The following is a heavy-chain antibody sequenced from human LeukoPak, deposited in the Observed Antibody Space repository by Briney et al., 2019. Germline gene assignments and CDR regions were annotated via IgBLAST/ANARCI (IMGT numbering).Heavy chain of an antibody. CDR1: GYTFTSYG. CDR2: ISAYSGNT. Sequence: ASVKVSCKASGYTFTSYGISWVRQAPGQGLEWMGWISAYSGNTNYAQKLQGRVAMTTDTSTSTAYMELRSLRSDDTAVYYCARDQWLGDAFDIWGQGTMVTVSS. D-gene: IGHD6-19*01. CDR3: ARDQWLGDAFDI. V-gene: IGHV1-18*01. J-gene: IGHJ3*02.